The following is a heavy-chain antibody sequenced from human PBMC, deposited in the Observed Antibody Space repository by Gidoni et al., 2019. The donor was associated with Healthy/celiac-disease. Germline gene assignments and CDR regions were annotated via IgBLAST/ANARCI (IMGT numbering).Heavy chain of an antibody. CDR1: GLTFSSYA. Sequence: QGQLVESGGGVVQPGRSLRLSCAASGLTFSSYAMHWVRQAPGKGLEWVAVISYDGSNKYYADSVKGRFTISRDNSKNTLYLQMNSLRAEDTAVYYCARDTEVAGVDYWGQGTLVTVSS. V-gene: IGHV3-30-3*01. D-gene: IGHD6-19*01. CDR3: ARDTEVAGVDY. CDR2: ISYDGSNK. J-gene: IGHJ4*02.